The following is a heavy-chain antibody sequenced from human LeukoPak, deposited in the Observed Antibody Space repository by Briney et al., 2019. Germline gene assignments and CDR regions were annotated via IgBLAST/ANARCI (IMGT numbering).Heavy chain of an antibody. CDR2: ISGSGGST. Sequence: GGSLRLSCAASGFTFSSYAMSWVRQAPGKGLEWVSAISGSGGSTYYADSVKGRFTISRDNSKNTLYLQMNSLRAEDTAVYYCARDRRLAVAGAADYWGQGTLVTVSS. D-gene: IGHD6-19*01. CDR3: ARDRRLAVAGAADY. V-gene: IGHV3-23*01. CDR1: GFTFSSYA. J-gene: IGHJ4*02.